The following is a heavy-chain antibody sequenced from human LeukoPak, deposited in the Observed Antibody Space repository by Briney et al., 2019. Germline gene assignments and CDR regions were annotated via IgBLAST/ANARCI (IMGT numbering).Heavy chain of an antibody. D-gene: IGHD5-24*01. CDR1: GLTFSSYW. V-gene: IGHV3-21*01. CDR2: ISSSSSYI. J-gene: IGHJ2*01. CDR3: ARAEMATMIHWYFDL. Sequence: PGGSLRLSCAASGLTFSSYWMHWVRQAPGKGLEWVSSISSSSSYIYYADSVKGRFTISRDNAKNSLYLQMNSLRAEDTAVYYCARAEMATMIHWYFDLWGRGTLVTVSS.